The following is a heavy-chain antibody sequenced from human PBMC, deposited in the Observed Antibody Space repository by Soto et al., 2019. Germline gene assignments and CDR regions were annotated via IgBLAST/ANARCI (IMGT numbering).Heavy chain of an antibody. J-gene: IGHJ4*02. CDR2: IYYSGST. CDR3: ARDYDSSGDY. CDR1: GGSISTSSYY. D-gene: IGHD3-22*01. V-gene: IGHV4-39*01. Sequence: QLQLQESGPGLVKPSETLSLTCTVSGGSISTSSYYWGWIRQPPGKGLEWIGSIYYSGSTYYNPSLKSRGTISVATSKNLFSLKLSSVTAADTAVYYCARDYDSSGDYWGQGTLVTVSS.